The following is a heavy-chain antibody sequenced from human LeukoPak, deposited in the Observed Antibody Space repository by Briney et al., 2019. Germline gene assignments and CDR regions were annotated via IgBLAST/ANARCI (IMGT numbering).Heavy chain of an antibody. CDR2: INHSGST. Sequence: PSETLSLTCAVYGGSFSGYYWSWIRQPPGKGLEWIGEINHSGSTNYNPSLKSRVTISVDTSKNQFSLKLSSVTAEDTAVYYCARGSPMTTVTTGDFDYWGQGTQITVSS. CDR3: ARGSPMTTVTTGDFDY. J-gene: IGHJ4*02. V-gene: IGHV4-34*01. CDR1: GGSFSGYY. D-gene: IGHD4-11*01.